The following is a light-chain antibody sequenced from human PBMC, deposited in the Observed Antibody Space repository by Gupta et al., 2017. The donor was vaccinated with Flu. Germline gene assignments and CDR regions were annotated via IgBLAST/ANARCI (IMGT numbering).Light chain of an antibody. CDR3: QQNNSYWT. V-gene: IGKV1-5*03. CDR2: KAS. J-gene: IGKJ1*01. CDR1: QSISSW. Sequence: DIQMTQSPSTLSASVGDRVTITCRASQSISSWLAWYQQKPGKAPKLLIYKASRGESGVPSRFSGSGYETEFTLTSNRRQTDDFAYYYGQQNNSYWTFGQGTKVEIK.